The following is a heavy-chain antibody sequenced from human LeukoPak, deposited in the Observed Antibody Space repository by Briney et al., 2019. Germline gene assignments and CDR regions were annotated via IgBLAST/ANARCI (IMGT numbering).Heavy chain of an antibody. CDR1: GGSISSYY. CDR2: IYTSGST. V-gene: IGHV4-4*07. J-gene: IGHJ4*02. Sequence: SETLSLTCTVSGGSISSYYWSWIRQPPGKGLEWIGRIYTSGSTNYNPSLKSRVTISVDTSKNQFSLKLSSVTAADTAVYYCASLGATGGFDYWGQGTLVTVSS. D-gene: IGHD1-26*01. CDR3: ASLGATGGFDY.